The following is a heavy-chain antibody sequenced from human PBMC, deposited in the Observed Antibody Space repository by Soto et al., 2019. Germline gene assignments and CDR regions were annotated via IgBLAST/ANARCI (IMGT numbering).Heavy chain of an antibody. Sequence: QVQLVESGGGLVKPGGSLRLSCAASGFPFSDYYMSWIRQAPGQGLEWVSYIGRSNDNIYYADSVKGRFTISRDNADHSLYLLLNSLRAEDTAIYYCARNYYDMDVWGKGTKVTVSS. CDR2: IGRSNDNI. J-gene: IGHJ6*03. CDR1: GFPFSDYY. V-gene: IGHV3-11*01. CDR3: ARNYYDMDV.